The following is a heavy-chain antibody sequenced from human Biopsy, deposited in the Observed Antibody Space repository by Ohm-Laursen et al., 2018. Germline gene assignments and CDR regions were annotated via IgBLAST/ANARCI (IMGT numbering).Heavy chain of an antibody. CDR1: GKTFSDYQ. Sequence: SETLSLTCTVFGKTFSDYQWSWIRQPPGKGLEWIGQINQAGTTNYNPSLKSRVSISADASKNEFSLRLTSVTAADTAVYLCGNEVHGRDYWGLGAQVTVSS. D-gene: IGHD2-15*01. V-gene: IGHV4-34*08. J-gene: IGHJ4*02. CDR2: INQAGTT. CDR3: GNEVHGRDY.